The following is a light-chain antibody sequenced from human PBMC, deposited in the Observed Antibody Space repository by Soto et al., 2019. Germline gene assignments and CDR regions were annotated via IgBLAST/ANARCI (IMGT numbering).Light chain of an antibody. J-gene: IGKJ5*01. V-gene: IGKV3D-11*01. CDR1: QDVGTY. Sequence: VLPQSPVTLSLSPGERATLSCRASQDVGTYVAWYQVRGGQAPRLLISGASKRATGIPDRINGGGSGADFILTINCLKTGDSAVYFCQHGGNWPVTFGQGTRVEIK. CDR2: GAS. CDR3: QHGGNWPVT.